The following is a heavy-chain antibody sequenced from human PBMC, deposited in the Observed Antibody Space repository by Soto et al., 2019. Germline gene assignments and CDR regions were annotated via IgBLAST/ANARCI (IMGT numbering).Heavy chain of an antibody. CDR2: VYYSGST. Sequence: SETLSLTCTVSGGSTSSGGYYWSWIRQYPGKGLEWIGFVYYSGSTYYNPSLKSRVIISVDTSKKQFSLKLSSVTAADTAVYYCARDAALKWFDPWGQGTLVT. CDR3: ARDAALKWFDP. CDR1: GGSTSSGGYY. V-gene: IGHV4-31*03. J-gene: IGHJ5*02. D-gene: IGHD2-15*01.